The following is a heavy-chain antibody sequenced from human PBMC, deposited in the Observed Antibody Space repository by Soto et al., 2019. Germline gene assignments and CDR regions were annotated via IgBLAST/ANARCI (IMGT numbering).Heavy chain of an antibody. CDR1: AGTFSSYG. CDR2: IMPIFGTP. Sequence: QVKLVQSGAEVKKPGSSVKVSGKASAGTFSSYGISWVRQAPGQGLEWMGGIMPIFGTPIYAQKFQDRVTITADESTSPGYMELGSLTSVDPAVYYCERDRSWKSYSYDSSVPYFYGMDVWGQGPTVTVSS. J-gene: IGHJ6*02. V-gene: IGHV1-69*01. CDR3: ERDRSWKSYSYDSSVPYFYGMDV. D-gene: IGHD3-22*01.